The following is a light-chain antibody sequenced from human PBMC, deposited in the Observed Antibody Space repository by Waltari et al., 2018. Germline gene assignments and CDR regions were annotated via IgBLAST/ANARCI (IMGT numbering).Light chain of an antibody. CDR1: SSNIGAGYD. V-gene: IGLV1-40*01. J-gene: IGLJ2*01. CDR3: QSYDSSLSGVV. CDR2: GNS. Sequence: QSVLTQPPSVSGAPGQRVTISCTGRSSNIGAGYDVHWYQQLPGTAPKRPIYGNSNRPAGVPDRFSGSKSGTSASLAITGLQVEDEADYFCQSYDSSLSGVVFGGGTKLTVL.